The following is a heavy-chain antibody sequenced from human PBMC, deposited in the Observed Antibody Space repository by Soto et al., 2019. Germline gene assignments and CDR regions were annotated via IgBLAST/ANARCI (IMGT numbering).Heavy chain of an antibody. D-gene: IGHD3-10*01. CDR1: GGSFSVYF. V-gene: IGHV4-34*01. CDR2: VTQSGGS. Sequence: QVQLQQWGAGLVKPSETLSLTCALSGGSFSVYFWTWIRQSPEKGLEWIGEVTQSGGSNSNPSLSSRVSISLDTPKNQFSLKLTSVTAADSAVYYCARGLPHMEGGVFKRLGNWFDPWGQGTLVTVSS. J-gene: IGHJ5*02. CDR3: ARGLPHMEGGVFKRLGNWFDP.